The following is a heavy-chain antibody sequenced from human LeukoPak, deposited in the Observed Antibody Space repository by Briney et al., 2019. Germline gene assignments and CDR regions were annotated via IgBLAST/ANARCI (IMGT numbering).Heavy chain of an antibody. CDR3: AREDGCSSTSCYEAFDI. D-gene: IGHD2-2*01. V-gene: IGHV1-46*01. CDR2: INPSGGST. J-gene: IGHJ3*02. Sequence: ASVKVSCKASGYTFTSYYMHWVRQAPGQGLEWMGIINPSGGSTSYAQKFQGRVTMTRDTSTSTVYRELSSLRSEDTAVYYCAREDGCSSTSCYEAFDIWGQGTMVTVSS. CDR1: GYTFTSYY.